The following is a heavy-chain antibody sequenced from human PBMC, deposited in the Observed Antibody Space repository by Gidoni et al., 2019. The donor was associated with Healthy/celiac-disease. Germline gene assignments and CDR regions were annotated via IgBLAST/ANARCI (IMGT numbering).Heavy chain of an antibody. J-gene: IGHJ6*02. CDR2: INHSGST. CDR1: GGSFSGYY. D-gene: IGHD3-10*01. Sequence: QVQLQQWGAGLLKPSETLSLTCAVYGGSFSGYYWSWIRQPPGKGLEWIGEINHSGSTNYNPSLKSRVTISVDTSKNQFSLKLSSVTAADTAVYYCARAGGYTYYYYGMDVWGQGTTVTVSS. CDR3: ARAGGYTYYYYGMDV. V-gene: IGHV4-34*01.